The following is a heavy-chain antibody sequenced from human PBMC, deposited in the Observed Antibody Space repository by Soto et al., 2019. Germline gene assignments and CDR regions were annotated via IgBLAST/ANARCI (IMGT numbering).Heavy chain of an antibody. CDR2: ISAYDGNT. J-gene: IGHJ4*02. Sequence: ASVKVSCKASGYTFTSYGISWVRQAPGQGLEWMGWISAYDGNTNYAQKLQGRVTMTTDTSTSTAYMELRSLRSDDTAVYYCARDAIRKISSGWNFDYWGQGTLVTVSS. V-gene: IGHV1-18*01. CDR3: ARDAIRKISSGWNFDY. D-gene: IGHD6-19*01. CDR1: GYTFTSYG.